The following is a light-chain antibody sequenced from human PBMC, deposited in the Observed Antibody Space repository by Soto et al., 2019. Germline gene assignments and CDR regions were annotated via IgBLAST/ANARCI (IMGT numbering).Light chain of an antibody. V-gene: IGKV3-20*01. CDR3: QQYGSSPT. Sequence: ILLPQSPSTLSLAPGGRVPLSCRASQSLSSGYLAWYQQKFGQAPRLLIYDASRRATGIPERFSGSGSGTDFTLTINRLEPEDFAVYYCQQYGSSPTFGLGTKV. J-gene: IGKJ1*01. CDR1: QSLSSGY. CDR2: DAS.